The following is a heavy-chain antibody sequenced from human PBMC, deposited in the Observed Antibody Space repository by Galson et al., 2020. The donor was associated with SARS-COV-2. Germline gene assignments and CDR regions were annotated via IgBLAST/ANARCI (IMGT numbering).Heavy chain of an antibody. Sequence: SQTLSLTCTVSGGSISSYYWSWLRQPPGKELEWIGYIYYSGSTNYNPSLKSRVTMSVDTSKNQFSLKLSSVTAADTAVYYCVRGGVTFDYWGQGTLVTVSS. D-gene: IGHD3-10*01. CDR2: IYYSGST. CDR3: VRGGVTFDY. V-gene: IGHV4-59*01. J-gene: IGHJ4*02. CDR1: GGSISSYY.